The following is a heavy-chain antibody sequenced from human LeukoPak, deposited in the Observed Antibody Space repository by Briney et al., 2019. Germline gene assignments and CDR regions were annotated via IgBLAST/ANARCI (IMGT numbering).Heavy chain of an antibody. D-gene: IGHD4-17*01. CDR1: GGSFSGYY. J-gene: IGHJ4*02. CDR3: ARGKPEDYGDYRNADLFDY. CDR2: INHSGST. Sequence: SETLSLTCAVYGGSFSGYYWSWIRQPPGKGLEWIGEINHSGSTNYNPSLKSRATISVDTSKNQFSLKLSSVTAADTAVYYCARGKPEDYGDYRNADLFDYWGQGTLVTVSS. V-gene: IGHV4-34*01.